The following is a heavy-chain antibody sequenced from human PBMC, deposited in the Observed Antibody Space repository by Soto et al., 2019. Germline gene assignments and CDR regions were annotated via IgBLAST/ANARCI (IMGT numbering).Heavy chain of an antibody. CDR2: IIPIFGTA. D-gene: IGHD5-18*01. CDR3: ASPRYPPGGYSGYSYGHTFDY. CDR1: GGTFSSYA. V-gene: IGHV1-69*13. Sequence: ASVKVSCKASGGTFSSYAISWVRQAPGQGLEWMGGIIPIFGTANYAQKFQGRVTITADESTSTAYMELSSLRSEDTAVYYCASPRYPPGGYSGYSYGHTFDYWGQGTLVTVSS. J-gene: IGHJ4*02.